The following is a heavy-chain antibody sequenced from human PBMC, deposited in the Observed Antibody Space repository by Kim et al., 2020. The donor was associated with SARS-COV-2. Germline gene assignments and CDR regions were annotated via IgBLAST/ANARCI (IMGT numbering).Heavy chain of an antibody. J-gene: IGHJ5*02. CDR2: IYHSGST. V-gene: IGHV4-4*02. CDR3: ASDNYGSGRGWFDP. D-gene: IGHD3-10*01. CDR1: GGSISSSNW. Sequence: SETLSLTCAVSGGSISSSNWWCWVRQPPGKGLEWIGEIYHSGSTNYNPSLKSRVTITVDKSKNQLSLKLSSVTAADRAVYYCASDNYGSGRGWFDPWGERTLVTVSS.